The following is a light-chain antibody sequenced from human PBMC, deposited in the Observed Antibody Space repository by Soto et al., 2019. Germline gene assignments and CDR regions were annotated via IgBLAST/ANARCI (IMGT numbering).Light chain of an antibody. Sequence: QSALTQPRSVSGSPGQSVTISCTGTSSDVGGYNYVSWYQQHPGKAPKLMIYDVSKRPSGVPDRVSGSKSGNTASLTISGLQAEDEADYYCCSFVGCCTWVFGGRSKLTVL. V-gene: IGLV2-11*01. CDR3: CSFVGCCTWV. J-gene: IGLJ3*02. CDR2: DVS. CDR1: SSDVGGYNY.